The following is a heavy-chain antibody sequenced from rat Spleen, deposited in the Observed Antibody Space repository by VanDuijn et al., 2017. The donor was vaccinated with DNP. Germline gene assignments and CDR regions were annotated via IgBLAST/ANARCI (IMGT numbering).Heavy chain of an antibody. CDR1: GFTFTNYW. CDR2: INTDGSGT. Sequence: EVQLVETGGGLVQPGRSLKLSCVASGFTFTNYWLFWVRQAPGKGLEWVASINTDGSGTYYPDSVKGRFTLSRHNAKSTLYLQMDSLRSEETATYYCARHGEVPSRYAMDAWGQGTSVTVSS. D-gene: IGHD1-11*01. J-gene: IGHJ4*01. CDR3: ARHGEVPSRYAMDA. V-gene: IGHV5-58*01.